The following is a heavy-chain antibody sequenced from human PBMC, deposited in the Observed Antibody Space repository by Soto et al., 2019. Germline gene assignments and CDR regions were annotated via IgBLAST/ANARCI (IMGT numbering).Heavy chain of an antibody. CDR1: GYIFTDYY. V-gene: IGHV1-2*02. CDR3: ARPTDTTTRSEDY. D-gene: IGHD2-2*01. J-gene: IGHJ4*02. Sequence: ASVKVSCKASGYIFTDYYIHWIRQAPGQGLEWVGWINPNSGDTSYAQRFQGRVTMTRDTSISTAYLELPRLTSDDTAVYYCARPTDTTTRSEDYSGQGTLVTVSS. CDR2: INPNSGDT.